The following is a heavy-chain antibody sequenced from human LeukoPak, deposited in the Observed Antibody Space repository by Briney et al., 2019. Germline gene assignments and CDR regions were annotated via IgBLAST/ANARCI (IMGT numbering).Heavy chain of an antibody. Sequence: GGSLRLSCAASGFTFSSYSMSWVRQAPGKGLEWVSYISSSSSTIYYADSAKGRFTISRDNAKNSLYLQMNSLRAEDTAVYYCARGSPPPDVWGKGTTVTVSS. J-gene: IGHJ6*04. CDR3: ARGSPPPDV. D-gene: IGHD6-13*01. V-gene: IGHV3-48*01. CDR2: ISSSSSTI. CDR1: GFTFSSYS.